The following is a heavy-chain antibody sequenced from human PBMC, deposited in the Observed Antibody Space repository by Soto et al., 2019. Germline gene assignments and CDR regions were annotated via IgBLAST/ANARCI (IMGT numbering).Heavy chain of an antibody. J-gene: IGHJ4*02. V-gene: IGHV6-1*01. Sequence: SQTLSLTCAISGDSVSSNSAAWNWIRQSPSRGLEWLGRTYYRSKWYNDYAVSVKSRITINPDTSKNQFSLQLNSVTPEDTAVYYCARSRPGITVAATTFDFDYWGQGTLVTVSS. CDR3: ARSRPGITVAATTFDFDY. D-gene: IGHD2-15*01. CDR2: TYYRSKWYN. CDR1: GDSVSSNSAA.